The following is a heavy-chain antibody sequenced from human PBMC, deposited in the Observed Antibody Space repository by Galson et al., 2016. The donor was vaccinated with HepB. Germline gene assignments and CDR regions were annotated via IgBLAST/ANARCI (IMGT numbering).Heavy chain of an antibody. J-gene: IGHJ2*01. CDR3: AREHGGKRHVNWFFDL. V-gene: IGHV3-53*01. CDR1: GFTVSSNY. D-gene: IGHD4-23*01. Sequence: SLRLSCAASGFTVSSNYMSWVRQAPGKGLEWVSVIYSGGSTYYADPVKGRFTISRDTSKNTLYLQLNSLRAEDTAVYYCAREHGGKRHVNWFFDLWGRGAMVTVSS. CDR2: IYSGGST.